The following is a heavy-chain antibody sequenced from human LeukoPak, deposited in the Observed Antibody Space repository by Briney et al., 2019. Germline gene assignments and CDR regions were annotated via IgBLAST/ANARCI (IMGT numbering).Heavy chain of an antibody. CDR2: INHSGST. CDR1: AGSFSGYY. V-gene: IGHV4-34*01. CDR3: ARGGLREARMGSYFNY. D-gene: IGHD6-6*01. Sequence: SETLSLTCAVYAGSFSGYYWSWIRQPPGKGLEWIGEINHSGSTNYNPSLKSRVTISVDTSKNQFSLKLSSVTAADTAVYYCARGGLREARMGSYFNYWAQGTLVTVSS. J-gene: IGHJ4*02.